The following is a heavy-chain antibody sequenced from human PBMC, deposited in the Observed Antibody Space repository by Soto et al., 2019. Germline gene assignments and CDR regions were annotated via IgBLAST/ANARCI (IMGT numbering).Heavy chain of an antibody. CDR2: IYYTGTT. CDR3: TRVGGYYGDYPNFDC. Sequence: PSETLSLTCTVSGSSISPYYWSWIRQPPGKGLEWIGYIYYTGTTKYNPSLRGRVTLSLGTSRNQLSLRLSSVTAADTAVYYCTRVGGYYGDYPNFDCWGPGTLVTVSS. V-gene: IGHV4-59*01. J-gene: IGHJ4*02. D-gene: IGHD4-17*01. CDR1: GSSISPYY.